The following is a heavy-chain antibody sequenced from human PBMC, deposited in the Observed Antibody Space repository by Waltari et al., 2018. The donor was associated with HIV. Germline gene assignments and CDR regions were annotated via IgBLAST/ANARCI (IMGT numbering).Heavy chain of an antibody. CDR1: NDDGPSFSDYWWSFRDYY. J-gene: IGHJ4*02. Sequence: QVQLHQWGAGLLKPSETLSLTCAVYNDDGPSFSDYWWSFRDYYWTWMRQSPVKGLEWIGEVDHTGSTNYNGAFRGRVSVSVDTSKKQFSLRLSSVSDADTAVYFCVRAVGYDYVWGSYADFWAQGTQVTVSS. V-gene: IGHV4-34*01. CDR3: VRAVGYDYVWGSYADF. D-gene: IGHD3-16*01. CDR2: VDHTGST.